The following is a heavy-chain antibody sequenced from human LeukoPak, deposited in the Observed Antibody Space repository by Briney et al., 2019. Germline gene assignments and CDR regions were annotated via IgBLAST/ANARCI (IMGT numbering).Heavy chain of an antibody. V-gene: IGHV4-59*11. J-gene: IGHJ5*02. D-gene: IGHD3-10*01. CDR1: GGSIGSHY. CDR3: ARGVGTGWFDP. CDR2: IYYSGST. Sequence: PSETLSLTCTVSGGSIGSHYWSWIRQPPGKGLEWIGYIYYSGSTNYNPSLKSRVTISVDTSKNQFSLKLSSVTAADTAVYYCARGVGTGWFDPWGQGTPVTVSS.